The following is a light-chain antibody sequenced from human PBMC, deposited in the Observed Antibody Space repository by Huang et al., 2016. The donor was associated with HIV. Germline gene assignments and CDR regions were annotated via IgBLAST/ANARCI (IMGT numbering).Light chain of an antibody. Sequence: DIQMTQSPSSLSAPVGDRVAITCQASHDIADYLNWYHHKPGQAPKLLIHTASNLETGVPSRFTGSGSGTHFTFTISTLQPEDIGSYYCQQYKNVPITFGQGTRLEIK. CDR2: TAS. J-gene: IGKJ5*01. CDR1: HDIADY. CDR3: QQYKNVPIT. V-gene: IGKV1-33*01.